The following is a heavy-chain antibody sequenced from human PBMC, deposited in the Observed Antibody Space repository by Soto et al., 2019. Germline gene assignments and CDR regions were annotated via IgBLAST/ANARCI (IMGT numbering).Heavy chain of an antibody. CDR1: GGTFSSYA. J-gene: IGHJ4*02. D-gene: IGHD1-26*01. Sequence: QVQLVQSGAEVKKPGSSVKVSCKASGGTFSSYAISWVRQAPGQGLEWMGGIIPIFGTANYAQKFQGRVTSTADESTSTAYMELSSLRSEDTAVYYCARVPYRVGATYEYFDYWGQGTLVTVSS. V-gene: IGHV1-69*12. CDR2: IIPIFGTA. CDR3: ARVPYRVGATYEYFDY.